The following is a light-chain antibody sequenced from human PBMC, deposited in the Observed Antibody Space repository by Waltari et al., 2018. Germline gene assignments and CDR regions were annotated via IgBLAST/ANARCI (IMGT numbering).Light chain of an antibody. V-gene: IGKV3-15*01. Sequence: EIVMTQSPATLSVFPGERATLHCRASQSMRSNVAWYQQKPRQAPGLLIYGASTRATGIPARFSGSGSGTEFTLTISSLQSEDFAVYFCQQYDNWLGTFGQGTKVEIK. J-gene: IGKJ1*01. CDR2: GAS. CDR1: QSMRSN. CDR3: QQYDNWLGT.